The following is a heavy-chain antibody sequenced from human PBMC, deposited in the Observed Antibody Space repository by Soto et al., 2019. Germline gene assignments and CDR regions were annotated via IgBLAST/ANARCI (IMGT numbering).Heavy chain of an antibody. V-gene: IGHV4-4*02. CDR2: IYYSGSI. CDR1: GDSISRSNW. D-gene: IGHD3-22*01. J-gene: IGHJ4*02. Sequence: SETLSLTCAVSGDSISRSNWWSWVRQPPGKGLEWIGEIYYSGSINYNPSLKSRVTISVDKSKNQFSLKLSSVTAADTAVYHCARDVGNFYDSSPTGQFDFWGQGTLVTVSS. CDR3: ARDVGNFYDSSPTGQFDF.